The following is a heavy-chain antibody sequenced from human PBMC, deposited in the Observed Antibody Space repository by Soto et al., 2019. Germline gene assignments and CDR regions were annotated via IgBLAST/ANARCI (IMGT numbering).Heavy chain of an antibody. J-gene: IGHJ1*01. CDR1: GFTVSSNY. CDR2: IYSGGST. Sequence: EVQLVETGGGLIQPGGSLRLSCAASGFTVSSNYMSWVRQAPGKGLEWVSVIYSGGSTYYADSVKGRFTISRDNPKNTLYLQMNSLRAEDTAVYYCARDRGSGSLGDFQHWGQGTLVTVSS. CDR3: ARDRGSGSLGDFQH. V-gene: IGHV3-53*02. D-gene: IGHD6-19*01.